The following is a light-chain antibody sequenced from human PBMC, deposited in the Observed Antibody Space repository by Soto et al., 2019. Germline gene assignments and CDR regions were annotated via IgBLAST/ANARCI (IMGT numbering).Light chain of an antibody. CDR3: CSYGGSSFVV. CDR1: SSDVGTYNF. CDR2: EGS. J-gene: IGLJ2*01. Sequence: QSVLTQPASVSVSPGQAITISCTGTSSDVGTYNFVYWYQQHPGKAPKLMIYEGSKRPAGVSNRFAGDKSGNTASLTISGLQADDDDDYYCCSYGGSSFVVFGGGTKLTVL. V-gene: IGLV2-23*01.